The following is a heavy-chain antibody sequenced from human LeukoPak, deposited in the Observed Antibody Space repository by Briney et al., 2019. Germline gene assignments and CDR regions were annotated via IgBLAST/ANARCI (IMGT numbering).Heavy chain of an antibody. V-gene: IGHV1-69*17. CDR1: GGTFSSYA. D-gene: IGHD3-22*01. Sequence: SVKVSCKASGGTFSSYAISWVRQAPGQGLEWMGGIIPIFGIANYAQKLQGRVTITADKSTSTAYMELSSLRSEDTAVYYCAREDYDSSGYYFDYWGQGTLVTVSS. J-gene: IGHJ4*02. CDR3: AREDYDSSGYYFDY. CDR2: IIPIFGIA.